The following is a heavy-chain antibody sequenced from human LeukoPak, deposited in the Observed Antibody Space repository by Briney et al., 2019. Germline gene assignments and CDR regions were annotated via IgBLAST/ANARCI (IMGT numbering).Heavy chain of an antibody. V-gene: IGHV4-34*01. D-gene: IGHD3-10*01. J-gene: IGHJ4*02. CDR2: INHSGST. CDR1: GGSFSGYY. Sequence: SETLSLTCAVYGGSFSGYYWSWIRQPPGKGLEWIGEINHSGSTNYNPSLKSRVTISVDTSKNQFSLKLSSVTAADTAVYYCARAGDYGSGGYYSHFDYWGQGTLVTVSS. CDR3: ARAGDYGSGGYYSHFDY.